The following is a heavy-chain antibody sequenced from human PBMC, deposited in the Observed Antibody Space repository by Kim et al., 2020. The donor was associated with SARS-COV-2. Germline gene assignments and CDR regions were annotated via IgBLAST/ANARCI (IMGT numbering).Heavy chain of an antibody. V-gene: IGHV3-48*02. CDR3: ARVSGLPNWFDP. J-gene: IGHJ5*02. Sequence: YYADSVKGRLTISRDNAKNSLYLQMNSLRDEDTAVYYCARVSGLPNWFDPWGQGTLVTVSS.